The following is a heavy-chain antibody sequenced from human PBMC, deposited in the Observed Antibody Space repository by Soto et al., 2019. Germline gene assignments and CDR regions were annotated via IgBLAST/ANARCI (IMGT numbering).Heavy chain of an antibody. Sequence: QVQLVQSGAEVKKPGSSVKVSCKASGGTFSSYAISWVRQAPGQGLEWMGGIIPIFGTANYAQKFQGRVTITADESTSTAYMEMSSLRSEDTAVYYCAICTNGVCSQGYYYYGMDVWGQGTTVTVSS. V-gene: IGHV1-69*12. CDR3: AICTNGVCSQGYYYYGMDV. D-gene: IGHD2-8*01. J-gene: IGHJ6*02. CDR1: GGTFSSYA. CDR2: IIPIFGTA.